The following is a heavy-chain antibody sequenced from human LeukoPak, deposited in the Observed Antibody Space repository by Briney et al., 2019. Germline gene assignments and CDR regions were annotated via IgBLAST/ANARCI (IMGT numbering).Heavy chain of an antibody. D-gene: IGHD6-6*01. CDR1: GYTFTGYY. J-gene: IGHJ4*02. Sequence: ASVKVSCKASGYTFTGYYMHWVRQVPGQGLEWMGWINPNSGGTNYAQKFQGRVTMTRDTSISTAYMELSRLRSDDTAVYYCARSLRRYSSSSNDYWGQGTLVTVSS. V-gene: IGHV1-2*02. CDR2: INPNSGGT. CDR3: ARSLRRYSSSSNDY.